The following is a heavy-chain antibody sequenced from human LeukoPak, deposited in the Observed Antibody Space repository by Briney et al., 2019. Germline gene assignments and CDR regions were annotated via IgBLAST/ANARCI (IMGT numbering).Heavy chain of an antibody. Sequence: GGSLRLSCAASGFTFSSYEMNWVRHAPGKGREWVSYISSRGSTIYYAGAVKGRFTISRDNDKNSLYLQTNSLRADDTAVYYCARVDTVMAYYFDLWGQGTLVTVSS. CDR3: ARVDTVMAYYFDL. D-gene: IGHD5-18*01. CDR1: GFTFSSYE. V-gene: IGHV3-48*03. CDR2: ISSRGSTI. J-gene: IGHJ4*02.